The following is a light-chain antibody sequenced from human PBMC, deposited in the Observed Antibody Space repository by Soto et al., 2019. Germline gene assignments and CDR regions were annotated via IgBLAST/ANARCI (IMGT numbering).Light chain of an antibody. J-gene: IGKJ1*01. CDR1: QSVLYGPNDKNY. V-gene: IGKV4-1*01. CDR3: QPYYTTPRT. CDR2: WAS. Sequence: DVVMTQSPDSLAVSLGERATINCKSSQSVLYGPNDKNYLAWFQQRPGQPPKLLVYWASVRDSGVPDRFSGSVCGTDFTLTISSLQAEDVAVYYCQPYYTTPRTFGQGTKVEIK.